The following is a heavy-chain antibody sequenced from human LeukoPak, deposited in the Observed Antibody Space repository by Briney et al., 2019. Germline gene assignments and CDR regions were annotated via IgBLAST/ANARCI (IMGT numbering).Heavy chain of an antibody. Sequence: SETLSLTCAVYGGSFSGYYWSWIRQPPGKGLEWIGEINHSGSTNYNPSLKSRVTISVDTSKNQFSLKLSSVTAADTAVYYCASSRYHDSTPWHWGQGTLVTVSS. CDR3: ASSRYHDSTPWH. V-gene: IGHV4-34*01. CDR1: GGSFSGYY. CDR2: INHSGST. J-gene: IGHJ1*01. D-gene: IGHD3-22*01.